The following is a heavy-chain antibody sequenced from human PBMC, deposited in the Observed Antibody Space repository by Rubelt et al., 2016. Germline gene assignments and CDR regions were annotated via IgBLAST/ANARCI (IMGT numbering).Heavy chain of an antibody. CDR2: IHGGHGNT. D-gene: IGHD5-18*01. J-gene: IGHJ2*01. CDR1: GYTFTSYA. Sequence: QVQLVQSGAEVKKPGASVKVSCKASGYTFTSYAMHWVRQAPGQRLEWMGLIHGGHGNTKNSQKFLGRVTITRDTSASTAYMELSSLRSEDTAVYYCARSKDTAMVTDADWYFDLWGRGTLVTVSS. V-gene: IGHV1-3*01. CDR3: ARSKDTAMVTDADWYFDL.